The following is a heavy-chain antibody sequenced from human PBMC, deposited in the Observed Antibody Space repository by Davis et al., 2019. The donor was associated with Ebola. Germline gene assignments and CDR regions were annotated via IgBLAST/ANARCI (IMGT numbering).Heavy chain of an antibody. Sequence: ASVKVSCKASGYTFTSYDINWVRQATGQGLEWMGWISAYNGNTNYAQKLQGRVTMTTDTSTSTAYMELRSLRSDDTAVYYCARDLPLHSYYYYYMDVWGKGTTVTVSS. D-gene: IGHD2/OR15-2a*01. CDR2: ISAYNGNT. CDR3: ARDLPLHSYYYYYMDV. J-gene: IGHJ6*03. V-gene: IGHV1-18*01. CDR1: GYTFTSYD.